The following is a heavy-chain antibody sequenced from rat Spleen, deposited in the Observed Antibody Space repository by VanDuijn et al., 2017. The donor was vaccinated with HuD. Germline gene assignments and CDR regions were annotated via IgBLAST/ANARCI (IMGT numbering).Heavy chain of an antibody. CDR3: ATAGTRISRFAY. D-gene: IGHD1-4*01. J-gene: IGHJ3*01. Sequence: EVQLVESGGGLVQPGRSLKLSCAASGFTFSNYGMAWVCQAPAKGLEWVATISPSGGSSHYRDSVKGRFTISRDHAISTLYLQMDSLRSEDTATYFCATAGTRISRFAYWGQGTLVTVSS. CDR2: ISPSGGSS. CDR1: GFTFSNYG. V-gene: IGHV5-19*01.